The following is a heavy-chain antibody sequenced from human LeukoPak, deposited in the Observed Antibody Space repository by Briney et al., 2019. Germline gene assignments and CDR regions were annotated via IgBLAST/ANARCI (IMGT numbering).Heavy chain of an antibody. J-gene: IGHJ4*02. D-gene: IGHD1-14*01. CDR1: GGSISSYY. V-gene: IGHV4-59*08. CDR3: ARITWNYFDY. Sequence: SETLSLTCTVSGGSISSYYWSWVRQPPGKGLEWIGYIYYSGNTNCNPSLKSRLTMSADRSRNQFSLNLNSVTASDTAVYYCARITWNYFDYWGQGILVTVSS. CDR2: IYYSGNT.